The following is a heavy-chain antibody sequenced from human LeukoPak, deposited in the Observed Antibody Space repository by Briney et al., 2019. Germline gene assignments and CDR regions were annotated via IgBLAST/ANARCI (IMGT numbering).Heavy chain of an antibody. D-gene: IGHD2/OR15-2a*01. V-gene: IGHV7-4-1*02. CDR2: INTNTGNP. Sequence: ASVKVSCKASGYTFTNYAINWVRQAAGQGLEWMGWINTNTGNPMYAPGFTGSFVFSLDTSVSTAYLQSSSLKAEDTALYYCAREGRGFSFYYLDVWGKGTTVTVSS. CDR3: AREGRGFSFYYLDV. J-gene: IGHJ6*03. CDR1: GYTFTNYA.